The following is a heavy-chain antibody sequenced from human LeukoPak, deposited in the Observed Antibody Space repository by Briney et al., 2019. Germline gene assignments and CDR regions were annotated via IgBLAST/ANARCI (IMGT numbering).Heavy chain of an antibody. CDR3: ARDTSHGSGSYYIPRPFGY. CDR2: ISYDGSNK. Sequence: PGGSLRLSCAASGFTFSSYGMHWVRQAPGKGLEWVAVISYDGSNKYYADSVKGRFTISRDNSKNTLYLQMNSLRAEDTAVYYCARDTSHGSGSYYIPRPFGYWGQGTLVTVSS. V-gene: IGHV3-30*03. J-gene: IGHJ4*02. CDR1: GFTFSSYG. D-gene: IGHD3-10*01.